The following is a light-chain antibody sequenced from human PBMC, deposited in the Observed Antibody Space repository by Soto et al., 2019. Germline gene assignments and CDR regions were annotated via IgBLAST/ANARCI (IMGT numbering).Light chain of an antibody. CDR2: DVT. J-gene: IGLJ1*01. CDR1: NSDVGGYAF. CDR3: NSYTSTSILYV. V-gene: IGLV2-14*03. Sequence: QSVLTQPASVSGSPGQSITISCTGVNSDVGGYAFVSWYQQHPGKAPKLIIYDVTSRPSGVSGRFSGSKSGNTASLTISGLQAEDEADYFCNSYTSTSILYVFGTGTKLTVL.